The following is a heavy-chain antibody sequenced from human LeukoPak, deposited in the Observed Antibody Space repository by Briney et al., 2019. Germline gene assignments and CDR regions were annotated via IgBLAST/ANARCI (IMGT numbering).Heavy chain of an antibody. J-gene: IGHJ4*02. V-gene: IGHV4-39*01. CDR3: ARHDSSGYYRPLGY. CDR1: GFTFSDQY. D-gene: IGHD3-22*01. CDR2: IYYSGST. Sequence: GSLRLSCAASGFTFSDQYMDWVRQPPGKGLEWIGSIYYSGSTYYNPSLRSRVTISVDTSKNQFSLKLTSVTAADTAVYYCARHDSSGYYRPLGYWGQGTLVTVSS.